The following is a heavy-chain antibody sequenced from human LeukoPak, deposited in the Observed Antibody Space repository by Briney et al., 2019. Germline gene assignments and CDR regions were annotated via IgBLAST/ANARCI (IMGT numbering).Heavy chain of an antibody. CDR2: IYHSGST. CDR1: GYSISSGYY. Sequence: PSETLSLTCAVSGYSISSGYYWGWIRPPPGKGLEWIGSIYHSGSTYYNPSFKSRVTISVDTSKNQFSLKLSSVTAADTAVYYCARSHQLFDWLLIWGQGTLATVPS. D-gene: IGHD3-9*01. J-gene: IGHJ4*02. V-gene: IGHV4-38-2*01. CDR3: ARSHQLFDWLLI.